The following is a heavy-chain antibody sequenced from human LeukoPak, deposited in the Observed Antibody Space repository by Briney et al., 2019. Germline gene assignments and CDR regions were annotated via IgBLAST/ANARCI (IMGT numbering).Heavy chain of an antibody. Sequence: GGSLRLSCAASGFTFSSYGMHWVRQAPGKGLEWVAVISYDGSNKYYADSVKGRFTISRDNSKNTLYLQMNSLRAEDTAVYYCAKSDGSGSYYQLPFDYWGQGTLVTVSS. CDR1: GFTFSSYG. D-gene: IGHD3-10*01. CDR3: AKSDGSGSYYQLPFDY. V-gene: IGHV3-30*18. CDR2: ISYDGSNK. J-gene: IGHJ4*02.